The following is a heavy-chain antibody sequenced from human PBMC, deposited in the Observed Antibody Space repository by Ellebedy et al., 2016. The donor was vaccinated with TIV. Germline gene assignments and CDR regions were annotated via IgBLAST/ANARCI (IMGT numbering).Heavy chain of an antibody. D-gene: IGHD3-10*01. CDR1: GFTFSSYW. Sequence: GGSLRLSXAASGFTFSSYWISWVRQAPGKGLEWVANIKQDGSGKYYVDSVKGRFTISRDNAKNSLYLQMNSLRAEDTAVYYCARERMVRGVTYSAYHGMDVWGQGTTVTVSS. V-gene: IGHV3-7*01. CDR3: ARERMVRGVTYSAYHGMDV. J-gene: IGHJ6*02. CDR2: IKQDGSGK.